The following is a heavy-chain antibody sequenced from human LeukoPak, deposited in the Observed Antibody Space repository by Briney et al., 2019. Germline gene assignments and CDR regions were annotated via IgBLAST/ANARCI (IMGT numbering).Heavy chain of an antibody. CDR1: GFTFNTYA. V-gene: IGHV3-23*01. J-gene: IGHJ3*02. CDR2: ITYNSQGI. Sequence: GGSLRLSCAASGFTFNTYAMSWVRQAPGKGLEWVSSITYNSQGIYYADAVKGRFTISRDNSKNTVDLQMNNLRVEDAGIYYCAKDELATMIHAFDIWGQGTMVTVSS. D-gene: IGHD3-22*01. CDR3: AKDELATMIHAFDI.